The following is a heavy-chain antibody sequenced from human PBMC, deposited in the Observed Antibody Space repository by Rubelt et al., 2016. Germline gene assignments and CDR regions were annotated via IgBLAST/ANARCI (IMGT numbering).Heavy chain of an antibody. J-gene: IGHJ4*02. V-gene: IGHV3-74*01. CDR3: AGGDSGYPKD. D-gene: IGHD5-12*01. CDR2: VKTDGSYT. Sequence: EVQLVESGGGLVQPGGSLRLSCAASGFTFSNYWMHWVRQAPGKGLVWVSRVKTDGSYTTYADSVKGRFSISRDNAKDTLSLQMNSLRVEGTAVDYGAGGDSGYPKDWGQGTLVTVSS. CDR1: GFTFSNYW.